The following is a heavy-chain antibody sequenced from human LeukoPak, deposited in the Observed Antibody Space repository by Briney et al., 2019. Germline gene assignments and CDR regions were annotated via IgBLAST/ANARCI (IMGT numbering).Heavy chain of an antibody. CDR1: GFTVSSKY. CDR3: ARIGPNGSGWFPFDY. J-gene: IGHJ4*01. V-gene: IGHV3-53*01. D-gene: IGHD6-19*01. Sequence: GGSLRLSCAASGFTVSSKYMSWVSQDPGKGLEWVSVIYSGGSTDYADSVKGRFTISRDNSKNTLYLQMNSLRAEDTAVYYCARIGPNGSGWFPFDYWGQGTLVTVSS. CDR2: IYSGGST.